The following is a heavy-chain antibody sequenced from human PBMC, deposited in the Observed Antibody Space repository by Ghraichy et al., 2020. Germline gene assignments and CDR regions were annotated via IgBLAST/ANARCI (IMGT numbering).Heavy chain of an antibody. V-gene: IGHV4-30-4*01. D-gene: IGHD3-9*01. J-gene: IGHJ4*03. CDR1: GASLISGDYY. CDR2: IHHTGTT. Sequence: SQTLSLTCSVSGASLISGDYYWSWIRQPPGKGLEWIGYIHHTGTTFYKPSLKSRVDISLQTSRRRLSLRLSSVTAADTAVYYCARGGNIFPTSYFDYWGHGTLVTVSS. CDR3: ARGGNIFPTSYFDY.